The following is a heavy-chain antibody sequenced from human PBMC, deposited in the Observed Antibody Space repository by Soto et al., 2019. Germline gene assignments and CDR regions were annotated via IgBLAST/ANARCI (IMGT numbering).Heavy chain of an antibody. CDR1: GFTFSGYG. CDR3: AKVANRLWFGELLWYYFDY. D-gene: IGHD3-10*01. Sequence: PVGSLRLSCVASGFTFSGYGMKWVRQAPGKGLEWISHINSRGTTTYYADSVQGRFVISRDNSKNTLYLQMNSLRAEDTAVYYCAKVANRLWFGELLWYYFDYWGQGTLVTVSS. CDR2: INSRGTTT. V-gene: IGHV3-23*01. J-gene: IGHJ4*02.